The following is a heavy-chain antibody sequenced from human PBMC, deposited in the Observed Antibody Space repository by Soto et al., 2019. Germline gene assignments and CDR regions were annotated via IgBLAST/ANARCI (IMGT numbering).Heavy chain of an antibody. CDR3: ARTYYYDSSGYLQYYFDY. J-gene: IGHJ4*02. V-gene: IGHV5-51*01. D-gene: IGHD3-22*01. CDR1: VYSFTSYR. Sequence: PGESLKISCKGSVYSFTSYRIGWVRQMPGKGLEWMGIIYPGDSDTRYSPSFQGQVTISADKSISTAYLQWSSLKASDTAMYYCARTYYYDSSGYLQYYFDYWGQGTLVTVSS. CDR2: IYPGDSDT.